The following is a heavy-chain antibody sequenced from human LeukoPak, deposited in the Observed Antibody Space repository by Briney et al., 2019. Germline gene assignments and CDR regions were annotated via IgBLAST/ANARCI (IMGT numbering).Heavy chain of an antibody. V-gene: IGHV3-23*01. CDR3: AELGITMIGGV. CDR2: VSPSGDIT. J-gene: IGHJ6*04. Sequence: GGSLRLSCAASGFTFTTYGMNWVRQAPGKGLEWVSGVSPSGDITYYADSVKGRFTISRDNSKNTLYLQMNSLRAEDTAVYYCAELGITMIGGVWGKGTTVTISS. CDR1: GFTFTTYG. D-gene: IGHD3-10*02.